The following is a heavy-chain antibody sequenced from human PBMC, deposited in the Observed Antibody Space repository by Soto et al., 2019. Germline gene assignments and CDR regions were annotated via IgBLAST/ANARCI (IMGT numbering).Heavy chain of an antibody. CDR2: TSAYNGNT. CDR1: GYTFTSYG. D-gene: IGHD3-22*01. Sequence: QVQLVQSGAEVKTPGASVKVSCKASGYTFTSYGISWVRQAPGQGLEWRGWTSAYNGNTNYAQKLQGRVTMTTDTSTSTAYMELRGLRSDDTAVYYCARDSPLIDSMETDIWGQGTMVTVSS. CDR3: ARDSPLIDSMETDI. V-gene: IGHV1-18*01. J-gene: IGHJ3*02.